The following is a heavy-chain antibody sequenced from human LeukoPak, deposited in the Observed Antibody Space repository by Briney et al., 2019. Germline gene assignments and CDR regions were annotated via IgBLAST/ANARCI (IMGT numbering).Heavy chain of an antibody. V-gene: IGHV1-69*06. J-gene: IGHJ4*02. CDR3: ARGVSGWYFTLFDY. Sequence: SVKVSCKASGGTFSSYAISWVRQAPGQGLEWMGGIIPIFGTANCAQKFQGRVTITADKSTSTAYMELSSLRSEDTAVYYCARGVSGWYFTLFDYWGQGTLVTVSS. D-gene: IGHD6-19*01. CDR2: IIPIFGTA. CDR1: GGTFSSYA.